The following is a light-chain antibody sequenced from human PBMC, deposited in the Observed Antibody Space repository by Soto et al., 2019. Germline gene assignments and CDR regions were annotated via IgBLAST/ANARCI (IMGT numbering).Light chain of an antibody. CDR3: QQYNSYPWT. J-gene: IGKJ1*01. Sequence: DIQMTPSTSTLSASVGDRVTITCRASQSISSWLAWYQQKPGKAPKLLIYDASSLESGVPSRFSGSGSGTEFTLTISSLQPDDFATYYCQQYNSYPWTFGQGTKVDIK. CDR2: DAS. CDR1: QSISSW. V-gene: IGKV1-5*01.